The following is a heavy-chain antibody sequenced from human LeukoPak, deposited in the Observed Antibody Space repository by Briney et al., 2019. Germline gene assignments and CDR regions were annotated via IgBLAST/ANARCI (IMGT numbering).Heavy chain of an antibody. V-gene: IGHV4-31*03. Sequence: SETLSLTCTVSGGSITSAGYYWSWIRQHPGKGLEWIGYIYYSGSTYYNPSLKSRVTISVDTSKNLFSLKLSSVTAAGTAVYYCARVGQPVMVTHYFCYWGPGTLVTVSS. D-gene: IGHD5-18*01. CDR3: ARVGQPVMVTHYFCY. J-gene: IGHJ4*02. CDR2: IYYSGST. CDR1: GGSITSAGYY.